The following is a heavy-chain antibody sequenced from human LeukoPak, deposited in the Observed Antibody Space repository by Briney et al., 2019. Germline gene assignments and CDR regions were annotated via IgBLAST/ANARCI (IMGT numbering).Heavy chain of an antibody. D-gene: IGHD3-22*01. J-gene: IGHJ4*02. CDR3: AKAAHDSSGYYPYYFDY. Sequence: GGSLRLSCAASGFTFSSYGMHWVRQAPGKGLEWVAVISYDGSNKYYADSVKGRFTISRDNSKNTLYLQMNSLRAEDTAVYYCAKAAHDSSGYYPYYFDYWGQGTLVTVSS. CDR2: ISYDGSNK. V-gene: IGHV3-30*18. CDR1: GFTFSSYG.